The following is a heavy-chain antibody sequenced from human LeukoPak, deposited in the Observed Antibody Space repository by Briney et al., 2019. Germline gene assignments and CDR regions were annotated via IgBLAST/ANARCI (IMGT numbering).Heavy chain of an antibody. V-gene: IGHV4-39*01. D-gene: IGHD3-3*01. J-gene: IGHJ5*02. Sequence: SQTLSLTCTVSGGSISSSSYYWGWIRQPPGKGLEWIGSIYYSGSTYYNPSLKSRVTISVDTSKNQFSLKLSSVTAADTAVYYCASQIRFLATLNWFDPWGQGTLVTVSS. CDR3: ASQIRFLATLNWFDP. CDR2: IYYSGST. CDR1: GGSISSSSYY.